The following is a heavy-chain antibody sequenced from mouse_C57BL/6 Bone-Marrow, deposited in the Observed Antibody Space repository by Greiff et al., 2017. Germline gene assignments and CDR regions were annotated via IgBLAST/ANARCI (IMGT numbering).Heavy chain of an antibody. CDR2: ILPGSGST. CDR3: ARYCGYSRGGYIDV. V-gene: IGHV1-9*01. D-gene: IGHD2-3*01. CDR1: GYTFTGYW. Sequence: VQLQQSGAELIKPGASVRLSCKATGYTFTGYWIKWVKQRPGHGLEWIGVILPGSGSTNSNEKFKGKATFTADTSSNTAYMQLSSLTTEDSAISYCARYCGYSRGGYIDVWGTGTTVTVSS. J-gene: IGHJ1*03.